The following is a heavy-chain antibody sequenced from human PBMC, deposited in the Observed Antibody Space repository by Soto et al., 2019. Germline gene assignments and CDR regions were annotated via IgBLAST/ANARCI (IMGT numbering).Heavy chain of an antibody. CDR1: GYTFTSYD. CDR2: INAGNGNT. CDR3: ARDLPPVDY. V-gene: IGHV1-3*01. Sequence: GASVKVSCKASGYTFTSYDMHWVRQAPGQRLEWMGWINAGNGNTNYAQNLQGRVTMTTDTSTSTAYMELRSLRSDDTAVYYCARDLPPVDYWGQGTLVTVSS. J-gene: IGHJ4*02.